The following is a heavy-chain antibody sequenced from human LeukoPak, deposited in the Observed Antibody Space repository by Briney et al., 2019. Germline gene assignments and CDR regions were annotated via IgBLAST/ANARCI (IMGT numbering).Heavy chain of an antibody. CDR3: ARYLGGVVTSDAFDI. D-gene: IGHD4-23*01. V-gene: IGHV3-7*01. CDR2: IKQDGSEK. Sequence: PGGSLRLSCAASGFTFSSYWMSWVRQAPGKGLEWVANIKQDGSEKYYVDSVKGRFTISRDNAKNSLYLQMNSLRAEDTAVYYCARYLGGVVTSDAFDIWGQGTMVTVSS. CDR1: GFTFSSYW. J-gene: IGHJ3*02.